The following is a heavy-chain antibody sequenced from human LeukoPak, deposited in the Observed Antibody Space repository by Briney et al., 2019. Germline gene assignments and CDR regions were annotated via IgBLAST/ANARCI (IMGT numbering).Heavy chain of an antibody. Sequence: GGSLRLSCAASGFTFSNYAMHWVRRAPGKGLEWVSGISWNSGSIGYADSVKGRFTISRDNAKNSLYLQMNSLRAEDMALYYCAKDRAYDFLSGDAFDIWGQGTMVTVSS. V-gene: IGHV3-9*03. D-gene: IGHD3-3*01. CDR3: AKDRAYDFLSGDAFDI. CDR1: GFTFSNYA. J-gene: IGHJ3*02. CDR2: ISWNSGSI.